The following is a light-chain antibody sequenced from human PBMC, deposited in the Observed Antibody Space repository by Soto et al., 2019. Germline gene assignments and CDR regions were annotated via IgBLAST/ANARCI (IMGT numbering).Light chain of an antibody. V-gene: IGLV2-23*01. CDR1: SSDVGSYNL. CDR2: EAN. J-gene: IGLJ1*01. Sequence: QSALTQPASVSGSLGQSITISCTGTSSDVGSYNLVSWYQQHPGKAPKLIIYEANKRPSGISNRFSGSESGNTASLTISGLQPEDEADYYCCSYASRDTYVFGTGTKVTVL. CDR3: CSYASRDTYV.